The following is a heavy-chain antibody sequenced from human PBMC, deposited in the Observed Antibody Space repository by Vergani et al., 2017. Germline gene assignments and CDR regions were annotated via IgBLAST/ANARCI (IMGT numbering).Heavy chain of an antibody. CDR3: ARSLWIRDHLDY. CDR1: GYTFTGYY. V-gene: IGHV1-2*04. D-gene: IGHD3-10*01. CDR2: INPNSGGT. J-gene: IGHJ4*02. Sequence: VQLVQSGAEVKKPGASVKVSCKASGYTFTGYYMHWVRQAPGQGLEWMGWINPNSGGTNYAQKFLGWVTMTRDASIITAYMELSRLRSDDTAVYYCARSLWIRDHLDYWGQGTLVTVSS.